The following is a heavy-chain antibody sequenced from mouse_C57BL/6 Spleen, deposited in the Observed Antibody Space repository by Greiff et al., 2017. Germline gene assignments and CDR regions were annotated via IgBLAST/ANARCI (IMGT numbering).Heavy chain of an antibody. CDR1: GYSFTSDY. CDR2: ISYSGST. D-gene: IGHD1-1*02. J-gene: IGHJ1*03. CDR3: ARKGVAKDWYFDV. Sequence: EVQLQQSGPGLAKPSQTLSLTCSVTGYSFTSDYWNWIRKFPGNKLEYMGYISYSGSTYYNPSLKSRLAITRDTSKNQYYLQLNSVTTEDTAAYYSARKGVAKDWYFDVWGTGTTVTVSS. V-gene: IGHV3-8*01.